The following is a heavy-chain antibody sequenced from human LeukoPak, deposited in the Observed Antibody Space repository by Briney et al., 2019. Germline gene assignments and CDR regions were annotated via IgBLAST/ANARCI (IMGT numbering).Heavy chain of an antibody. CDR3: ARAVSGWQAIDY. D-gene: IGHD6-19*01. Sequence: GGSLRLSCTVSGFTFSSYWMSWVRQAPGKGLEWVANIKQGGSEKNYVDSVKGRFTISRDNAKEMVHLQMNSLRAEDTAVYYCARAVSGWQAIDYWGQGTLVTVSS. CDR1: GFTFSSYW. V-gene: IGHV3-7*04. CDR2: IKQGGSEK. J-gene: IGHJ4*02.